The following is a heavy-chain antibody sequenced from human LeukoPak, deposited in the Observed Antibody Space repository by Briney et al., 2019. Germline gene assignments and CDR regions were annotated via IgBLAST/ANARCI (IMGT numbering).Heavy chain of an antibody. Sequence: PGGSLRLSCAASGFTFSNAWMSWVRQAPGKGLEWVGRIKSKTDGGTTDYAAPVKGRFTISRDDSKNTLYLQMNSLKTEDTAVYYCTTAPMVRGVITDYWGQGTLVTVSS. CDR2: IKSKTDGGTT. J-gene: IGHJ4*02. CDR3: TTAPMVRGVITDY. CDR1: GFTFSNAW. D-gene: IGHD3-10*01. V-gene: IGHV3-15*01.